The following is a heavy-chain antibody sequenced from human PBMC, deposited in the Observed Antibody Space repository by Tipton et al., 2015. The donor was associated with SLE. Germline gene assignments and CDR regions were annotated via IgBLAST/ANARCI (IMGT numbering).Heavy chain of an antibody. Sequence: TLSLTCTVSGGSISSSSYYWGWIRQPPGKGLEWIGSIYYSGSTYYNPSLKSRVTISVDTSKNQFSLKLSSVTAADTAVYYCARGVVVAAFDLWGRGTLVTVSS. CDR2: IYYSGST. V-gene: IGHV4-39*01. D-gene: IGHD2-15*01. CDR3: ARGVVVAAFDL. J-gene: IGHJ2*01. CDR1: GGSISSSSYY.